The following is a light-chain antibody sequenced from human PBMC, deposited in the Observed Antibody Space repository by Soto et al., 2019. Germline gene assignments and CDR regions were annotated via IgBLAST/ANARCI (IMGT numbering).Light chain of an antibody. CDR1: QSVSRF. V-gene: IGKV3-20*01. Sequence: EIVLTQSPATLSLSPGERATLSCRTSQSVSRFLAWYQQKPGQAPRLLIYDASSRATGIPDRFSGSGSGTDFTLTISRLEPEDFAVYYCQQYGSSPPYTFGQGTKLEIK. CDR2: DAS. J-gene: IGKJ2*01. CDR3: QQYGSSPPYT.